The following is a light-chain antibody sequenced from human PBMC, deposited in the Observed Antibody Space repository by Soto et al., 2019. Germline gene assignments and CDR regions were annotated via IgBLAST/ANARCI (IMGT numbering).Light chain of an antibody. Sequence: AIRMTQSPSSFSASTGDRVTITCRASQGISSYLAWYQQKPGKAPNLLIYAASTLQSGVPSRFSGSGSGTDFTPTISCLQSEDFATYYCQQYYSYPYTFGQGTKLEIK. V-gene: IGKV1-8*01. CDR3: QQYYSYPYT. J-gene: IGKJ2*01. CDR1: QGISSY. CDR2: AAS.